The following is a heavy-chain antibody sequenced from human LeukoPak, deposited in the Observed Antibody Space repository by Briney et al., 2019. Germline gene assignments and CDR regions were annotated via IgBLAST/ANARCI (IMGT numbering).Heavy chain of an antibody. D-gene: IGHD5-24*01. V-gene: IGHV5-51*01. Sequence: GESLKISCKGSGYTFTNHWIGWVRQMPGKGLEWMGMIWPDDSNIKYSPSFQGQVTISADKSIRTVYLQWNSLKASDTAIYYCARDGTRGYNYDYWDQGTLVTVSS. CDR3: ARDGTRGYNYDY. J-gene: IGHJ4*02. CDR1: GYTFTNHW. CDR2: IWPDDSNI.